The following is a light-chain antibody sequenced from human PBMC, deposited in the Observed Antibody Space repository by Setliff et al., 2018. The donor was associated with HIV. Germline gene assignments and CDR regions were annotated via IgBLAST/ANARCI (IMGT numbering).Light chain of an antibody. CDR2: DVT. J-gene: IGLJ1*01. V-gene: IGLV2-11*01. CDR1: SNDVGATDY. Sequence: QSVLTQPRSVSGSPGQSVTISCTGTSNDVGATDYVSWYQQHTGKAPKLLIYDVTKRPSGVPDRFSGSKSGNTASLTISGLQVEDEADYYCCSNGARHTFYVFGTGTKV. CDR3: CSNGARHTFYV.